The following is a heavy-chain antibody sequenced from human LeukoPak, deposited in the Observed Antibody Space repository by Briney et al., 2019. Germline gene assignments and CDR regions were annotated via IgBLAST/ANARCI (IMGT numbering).Heavy chain of an antibody. D-gene: IGHD1-26*01. Sequence: ASVKVSCKASGYTFTGYYTHWVRQAPGQGLEWMGWINPNSGGTNYAQKFQGRVTMTRDTSISTAYMELSRLRSDDTAVYYCARGRGGEIVGAPRPNDYWGQGTLVTVSS. CDR2: INPNSGGT. V-gene: IGHV1-2*02. CDR3: ARGRGGEIVGAPRPNDY. CDR1: GYTFTGYY. J-gene: IGHJ4*02.